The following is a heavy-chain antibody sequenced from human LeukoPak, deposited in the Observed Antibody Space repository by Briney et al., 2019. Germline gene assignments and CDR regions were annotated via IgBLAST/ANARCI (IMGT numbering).Heavy chain of an antibody. CDR1: GGSLSSYY. Sequence: SETLSLTCTVSGGSLSSYYWSWIRQPPGKGLEWVGYIYYSGSANYNPSLKSRVTISVDTSKNQFSLKLSSVTAADTAVYYCARDEGYYDSSGYRWSIDYWGQGTLVTVSP. CDR3: ARDEGYYDSSGYRWSIDY. J-gene: IGHJ4*02. CDR2: IYYSGSA. V-gene: IGHV4-59*12. D-gene: IGHD3-22*01.